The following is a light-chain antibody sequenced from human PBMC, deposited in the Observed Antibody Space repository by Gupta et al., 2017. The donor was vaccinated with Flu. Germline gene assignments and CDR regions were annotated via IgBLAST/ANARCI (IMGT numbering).Light chain of an antibody. V-gene: IGKV3-11*01. Sequence: ERATLSCRASQSVSNYLAWYQQKPGQAPRLLIYDASTRATGIPARCSGSGSGTDFTLTISSLESEDFAVYYCQQRSNRPPYTFGQGTKLQIK. J-gene: IGKJ2*01. CDR1: QSVSNY. CDR3: QQRSNRPPYT. CDR2: DAS.